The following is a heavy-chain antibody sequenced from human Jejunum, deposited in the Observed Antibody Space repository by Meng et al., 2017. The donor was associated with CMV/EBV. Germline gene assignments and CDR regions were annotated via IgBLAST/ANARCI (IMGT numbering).Heavy chain of an antibody. D-gene: IGHD1-26*01. J-gene: IGHJ4*02. CDR3: AKGSALGGSYYFDY. CDR2: ISGSGGSI. V-gene: IGHV3-23*01. CDR1: GFSFSDYA. Sequence: SGFSFSDYAMGWVCQAPGKGLEWVSSISGSGGSIQYADSVKGRFTISRDNSKNTLYLQMNSLRDEDTAMYYCAKGSALGGSYYFDYWGQGTLVTVSS.